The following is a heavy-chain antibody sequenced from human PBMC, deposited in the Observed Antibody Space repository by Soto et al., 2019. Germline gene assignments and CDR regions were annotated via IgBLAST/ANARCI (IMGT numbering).Heavy chain of an antibody. Sequence: GGSLRLSCAASGFSFINYVMNWVRQAPGTGLEWVSGISGTSGTTYYADSVKGRFTISRDNSKNTLYLQMSSLRAEDTAVYYCAKDSDCSDASCYYAFDMWGQGTMVTVSS. J-gene: IGHJ3*02. V-gene: IGHV3-23*01. CDR2: ISGTSGTT. CDR1: GFSFINYV. CDR3: AKDSDCSDASCYYAFDM. D-gene: IGHD2-2*01.